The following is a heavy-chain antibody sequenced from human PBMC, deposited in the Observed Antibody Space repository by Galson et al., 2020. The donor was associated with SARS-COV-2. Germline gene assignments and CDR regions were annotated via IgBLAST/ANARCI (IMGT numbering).Heavy chain of an antibody. D-gene: IGHD3-22*01. CDR1: GGSISSDGYY. CDR3: ARRDFAFFSGFPH. V-gene: IGHV4-31*03. J-gene: IGHJ4*02. CDR2: IYYSGST. Sequence: TLSLTCTVSGGSISSDGYYWTWIRQHPGKGLEWIGYIYYSGSTYYNPSLKSRVAITIDTSKNQFSLKLSSVTAADTAVYYCARRDFAFFSGFPHWGQGTLVTVSS.